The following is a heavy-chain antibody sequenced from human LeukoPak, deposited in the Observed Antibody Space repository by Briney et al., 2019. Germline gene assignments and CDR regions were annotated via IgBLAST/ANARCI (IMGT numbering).Heavy chain of an antibody. D-gene: IGHD2-15*01. CDR1: GYTFTSYD. Sequence: ASVKVSCKASGYTFTSYDINWVRQAPGQGLEWMGWINPNSGGTNYAQKFQGRVTMTRDTSISTAYMELSRLRSDDTAVYYCARVRRYCSGGSCNWFDPWGQGTLVTVSS. J-gene: IGHJ5*02. V-gene: IGHV1-2*02. CDR3: ARVRRYCSGGSCNWFDP. CDR2: INPNSGGT.